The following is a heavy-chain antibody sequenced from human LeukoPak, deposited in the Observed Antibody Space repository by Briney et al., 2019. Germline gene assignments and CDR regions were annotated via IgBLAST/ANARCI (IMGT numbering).Heavy chain of an antibody. CDR2: ISYDGSNK. CDR1: GFTFSSYA. V-gene: IGHV3-30*09. D-gene: IGHD3-3*01. Sequence: GGSLRLSCAASGFTFSSYAMHWVRQAPGKGLEWVAVISYDGSNKYYADSVKGRFAISRDNSKNTLYLQMNSLRAEDTAVYYCARDHAASITIFGVDPLNWFDPWGQGTLVTVSS. CDR3: ARDHAASITIFGVDPLNWFDP. J-gene: IGHJ5*02.